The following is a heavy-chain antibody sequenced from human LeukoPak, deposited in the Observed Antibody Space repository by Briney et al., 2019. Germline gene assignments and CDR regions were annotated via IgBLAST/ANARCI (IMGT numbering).Heavy chain of an antibody. D-gene: IGHD2-8*01. CDR3: AREDIVLMVLDY. J-gene: IGHJ4*02. CDR2: IYYSGST. Sequence: SETLSLTCTVSGGSISSYYWSWIRQPPGKGLEWIGYIYYSGSTNYNPSLKSRVTISVDTSKNQFSLKLSSVTAADTAVYYCAREDIVLMVLDYWGQGTLVTVSS. CDR1: GGSISSYY. V-gene: IGHV4-59*01.